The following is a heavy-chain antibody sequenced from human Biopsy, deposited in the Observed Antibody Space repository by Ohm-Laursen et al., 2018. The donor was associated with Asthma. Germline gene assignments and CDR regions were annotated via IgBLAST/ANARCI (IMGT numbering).Heavy chain of an antibody. CDR2: ILKDASTQ. CDR3: VRDGTDDAFDI. CDR1: GFSFSNFV. V-gene: IGHV3-30*03. J-gene: IGHJ3*02. D-gene: IGHD1-1*01. Sequence: SLRLSCAASGFSFSNFVIHWVRQAPGKGLEWVGVILKDASTQDYADSVKGRFTMARDNSKNTLDLQMNSLREEDTAVYYCVRDGTDDAFDIWGQGTVVSVSS.